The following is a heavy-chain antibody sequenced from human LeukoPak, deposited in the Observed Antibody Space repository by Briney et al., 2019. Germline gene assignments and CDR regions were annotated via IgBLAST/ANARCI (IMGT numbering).Heavy chain of an antibody. D-gene: IGHD2-2*01. V-gene: IGHV3-23*01. CDR1: GFTFSSCP. J-gene: IGHJ4*02. CDR2: ISGGGSNT. Sequence: GGSLRLSCAASGFTFSSCPMSWVRQAPGKGLEWVSSISGGGSNTYYADSVKGRFTISRDDSKNTLYLQMNSLRAEDTAVYYCAKYMPPAMQPFFDYWGQGTLVTVSS. CDR3: AKYMPPAMQPFFDY.